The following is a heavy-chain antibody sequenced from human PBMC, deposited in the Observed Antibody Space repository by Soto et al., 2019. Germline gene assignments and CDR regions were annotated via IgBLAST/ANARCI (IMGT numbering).Heavy chain of an antibody. D-gene: IGHD3-10*01. J-gene: IGHJ4*02. CDR1: GDSISSNNYH. CDR2: MYHSGNT. CDR3: ARHRGPTGPNY. Sequence: QLQLQESGPGLVKPSETLSLTCTVSGDSISSNNYHWGWIRQPPGKGLEWIASMYHSGNTFHNPSLKSRVTISVDTSKNQFSLNLRSVTAADTAVYYCARHRGPTGPNYWGQGTLVTVSS. V-gene: IGHV4-39*01.